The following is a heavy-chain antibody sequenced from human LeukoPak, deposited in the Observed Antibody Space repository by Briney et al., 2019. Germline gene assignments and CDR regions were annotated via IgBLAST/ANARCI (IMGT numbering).Heavy chain of an antibody. CDR3: ASGWGSDY. CDR2: IYYSGST. J-gene: IGHJ4*02. CDR1: GGSISSSSYY. V-gene: IGHV4-39*07. Sequence: SETLSLTCTVSGGSISSSSYYWGWIRQPPGKGLEWIGSIYYSGSTYYNPSLKSRVTISVDTSKNQFSLKLSSVTAADTAVYYCASGWGSDYWGQGTLVTVSS. D-gene: IGHD6-19*01.